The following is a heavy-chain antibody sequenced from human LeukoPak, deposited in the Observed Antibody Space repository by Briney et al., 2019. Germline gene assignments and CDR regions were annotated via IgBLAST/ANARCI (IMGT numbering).Heavy chain of an antibody. CDR1: GGSISSGGYS. CDR2: IYHSGST. CDR3: ARAKYSSGHFDY. V-gene: IGHV4-30-2*01. J-gene: IGHJ4*02. D-gene: IGHD6-19*01. Sequence: SETLSLTCAVSGGSISSGGYSWSWIRQPPGKGLEWIGYIYHSGSTYYNPSLKSRVTISVDRSKNQFSLKLSSVTAADTAVYYCARAKYSSGHFDYRGQGTLVTVSS.